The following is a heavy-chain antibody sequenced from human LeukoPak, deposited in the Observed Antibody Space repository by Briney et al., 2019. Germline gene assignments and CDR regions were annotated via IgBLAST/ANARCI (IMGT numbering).Heavy chain of an antibody. V-gene: IGHV3-30*18. CDR1: GFTFSSYG. Sequence: GRSLRLSCAASGFTFSSYGMHWVRQAPGKGLEWVAVISYDGSNKYYADSVKGRFTISRDNSKNTLYLQMNSLRAEDTAVYYCAKEGLLWFGELYYYYGMDVWGKGTTVTVSS. CDR3: AKEGLLWFGELYYYYGMDV. J-gene: IGHJ6*04. D-gene: IGHD3-10*01. CDR2: ISYDGSNK.